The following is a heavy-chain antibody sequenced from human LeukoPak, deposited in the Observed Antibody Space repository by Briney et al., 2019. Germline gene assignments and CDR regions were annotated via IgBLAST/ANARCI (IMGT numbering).Heavy chain of an antibody. J-gene: IGHJ4*02. Sequence: GGSLRLSCAASGFTLSSYSMNWVRQAPGKGLEWISFIDSSSRTIFYAESVKGRFTVSRDNSRELLYLQMNSLRAEDTAVYYCARETSTLYDSREFDYWGQGTLVTVSS. CDR1: GFTLSSYS. V-gene: IGHV3-48*01. CDR3: ARETSTLYDSREFDY. D-gene: IGHD3-22*01. CDR2: IDSSSRTI.